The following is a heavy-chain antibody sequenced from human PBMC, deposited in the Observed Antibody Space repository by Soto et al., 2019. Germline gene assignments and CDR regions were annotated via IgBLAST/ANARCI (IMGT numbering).Heavy chain of an antibody. J-gene: IGHJ4*02. CDR3: VTPTGTN. Sequence: GGSLRLSCVASGFTFRNSAMGWVRQAPGKGLEWVSLINHSGANTYFADSVKGRFTISRDNPKNTLYLVMNSLRAEDTAVYFCVTPTGTNWGQGTLVTVSS. D-gene: IGHD1-1*01. CDR2: INHSGANT. CDR1: GFTFRNSA. V-gene: IGHV3-23*01.